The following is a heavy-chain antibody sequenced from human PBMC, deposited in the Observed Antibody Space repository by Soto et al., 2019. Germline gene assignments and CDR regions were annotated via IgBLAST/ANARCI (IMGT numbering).Heavy chain of an antibody. CDR2: ISYDGSNK. CDR1: GFTFSSYA. Sequence: GGSLRLSCAASGFTFSSYAMHWVRQAPGKGLEWVAVISYDGSNKYYADSVKGRFNISRDNSKKKIKLNMNSLRAEETTVYYCAKARRGGYQNKYFFDYWGQGTLVTVSS. V-gene: IGHV3-30*18. CDR3: AKARRGGYQNKYFFDY. D-gene: IGHD5-12*01. J-gene: IGHJ4*02.